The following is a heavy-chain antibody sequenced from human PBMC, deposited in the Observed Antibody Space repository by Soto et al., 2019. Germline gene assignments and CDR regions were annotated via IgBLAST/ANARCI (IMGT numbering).Heavy chain of an antibody. V-gene: IGHV1-18*04. CDR1: GYPFTSYG. J-gene: IGHJ6*01. CDR2: ISAYNGNT. D-gene: IGHD3-10*01. Sequence: GSVKVYFKASGYPFTSYGISLVRQAPGQGLEWMGWISAYNGNTNYAQKLQGRVTMTTDTSTSTAYMELRSLRSDDTAVYYCARTRDYYGSGRHGYYYGMDVWGQGTTVTVSS. CDR3: ARTRDYYGSGRHGYYYGMDV.